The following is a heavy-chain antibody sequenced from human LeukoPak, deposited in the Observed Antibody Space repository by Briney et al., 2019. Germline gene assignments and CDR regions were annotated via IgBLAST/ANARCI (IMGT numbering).Heavy chain of an antibody. D-gene: IGHD3-10*01. Sequence: ASVKVSCKVFGYTLTELSMHWVRQALGKGLEWMGGFDPEDGETIYAQKFQGRVTMTEDTSTDTAYMELSSLRSEDTAVYYCATNTMVRGVIRYYFDYWGQGTLVTVSS. V-gene: IGHV1-24*01. CDR1: GYTLTELS. CDR3: ATNTMVRGVIRYYFDY. CDR2: FDPEDGET. J-gene: IGHJ4*02.